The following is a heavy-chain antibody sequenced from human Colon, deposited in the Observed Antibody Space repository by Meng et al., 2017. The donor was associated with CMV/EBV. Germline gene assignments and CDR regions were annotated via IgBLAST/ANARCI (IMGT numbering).Heavy chain of an antibody. J-gene: IGHJ5*02. V-gene: IGHV3-23*01. CDR1: GFTFSSYA. CDR3: AKPHCSGGSCYLVKQNWFDP. D-gene: IGHD2-15*01. CDR2: ISGSGGST. Sequence: GGSLRLSCVASGFTFSSYAMSWVRQAPGKGLEWVSAISGSGGSTYYADSVKGRFTISRDNSKNTLYLQMNSLRAEDTAVYYCAKPHCSGGSCYLVKQNWFDPWGQGTLVTVSS.